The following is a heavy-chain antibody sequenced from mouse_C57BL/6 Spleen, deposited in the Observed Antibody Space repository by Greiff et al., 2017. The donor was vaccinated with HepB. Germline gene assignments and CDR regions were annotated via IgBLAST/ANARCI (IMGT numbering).Heavy chain of an antibody. CDR3: ARGGRRRVPNYDFAY. D-gene: IGHD1-1*01. CDR2: INPNNGGT. Sequence: EVQLQQSGPELVKPGASVKISCKASGYTFTDYYMNWVKQSHGKSLEWIGDINPNNGGTSYNQKFKGKATLTVDKSSSTAYMELRSLTSEDSAVYYGARGGRRRVPNYDFAYWGQGTLVTVSA. V-gene: IGHV1-26*01. J-gene: IGHJ3*01. CDR1: GYTFTDYY.